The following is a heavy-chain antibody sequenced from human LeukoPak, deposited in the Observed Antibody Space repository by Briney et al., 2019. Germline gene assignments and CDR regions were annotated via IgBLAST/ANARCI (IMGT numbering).Heavy chain of an antibody. Sequence: GESLKISCKGFGYNFATYWIVWVRQMPGKGLEWMGIIYPGDSDTIYSPSFQGQVTISADKSTSTAHLQWSSLKPSDTAIYYCLRREGNSHYDYWGQGTLVTVSS. CDR1: GYNFATYW. J-gene: IGHJ4*02. CDR2: IYPGDSDT. V-gene: IGHV5-51*01. D-gene: IGHD4-23*01. CDR3: LRREGNSHYDY.